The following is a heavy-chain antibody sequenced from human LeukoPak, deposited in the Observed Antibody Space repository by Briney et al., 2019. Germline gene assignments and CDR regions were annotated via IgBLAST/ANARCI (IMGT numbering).Heavy chain of an antibody. D-gene: IGHD2-15*01. Sequence: GGSLRLSCAASGFTFSSNYMSWVRQAPGKGLQWVSVIYSGDNTYYADSVKGRFTISRDTPKNTLYLQMNSLRAEDTAVYYCARDTGSGYCTGGRCRGAFDIWGQGTKVTVSS. J-gene: IGHJ3*02. CDR1: GFTFSSNY. CDR2: IYSGDNT. CDR3: ARDTGSGYCTGGRCRGAFDI. V-gene: IGHV3-53*01.